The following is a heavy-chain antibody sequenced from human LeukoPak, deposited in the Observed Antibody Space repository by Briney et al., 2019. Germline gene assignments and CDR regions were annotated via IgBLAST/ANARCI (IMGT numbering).Heavy chain of an antibody. CDR1: GGSISSGGYS. CDR3: ARLGLSPPPSTDYYYAFDD. Sequence: SETLSLTCAVSGGSISSGGYSWSWIRQPPGKGLEWIGYIYQNGNTYYNPSLKSRVTISVDTSKNQFSLKLSSVTAADTAVYYCARLGLSPPPSTDYYYAFDDWGQGTLVTVSS. V-gene: IGHV4-30-2*02. J-gene: IGHJ4*02. CDR2: IYQNGNT. D-gene: IGHD3-22*01.